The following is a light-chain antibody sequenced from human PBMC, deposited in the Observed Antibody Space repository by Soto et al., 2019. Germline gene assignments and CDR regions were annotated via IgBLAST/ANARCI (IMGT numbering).Light chain of an antibody. CDR2: YVS. Sequence: QSALTQPASVSGSPGQSITISCTGTSSDVGGYNYVSWYQQHPGKAPKLMIYYVSNRPSGVSNRFSGSKSGNTASLTISGLQAEDEADYYCSSYTSSSTLVVFVGGTKLTVL. V-gene: IGLV2-14*01. CDR3: SSYTSSSTLVV. J-gene: IGLJ2*01. CDR1: SSDVGGYNY.